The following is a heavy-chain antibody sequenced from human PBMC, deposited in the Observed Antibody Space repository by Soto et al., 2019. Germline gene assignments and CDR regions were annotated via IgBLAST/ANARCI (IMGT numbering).Heavy chain of an antibody. CDR2: TSAYNGNT. V-gene: IGHV1-18*01. J-gene: IGHJ2*01. D-gene: IGHD3-22*01. CDR3: ARDLGPYYYDSSDSGFDL. Sequence: ASVKVSCKASGYTFTSYGISWVRQAPGQGLEWMGWTSAYNGNTNYAQKLQGRVTMTTDTSTSTAYMELRSLRSDDTAVYYCARDLGPYYYDSSDSGFDLWGRGTLVTVS. CDR1: GYTFTSYG.